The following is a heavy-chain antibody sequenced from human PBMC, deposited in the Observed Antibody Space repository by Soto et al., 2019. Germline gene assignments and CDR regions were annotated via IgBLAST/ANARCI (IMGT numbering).Heavy chain of an antibody. V-gene: IGHV1-18*01. CDR3: AREGSAPYYYYGMDV. CDR1: GYSFTTYG. Sequence: QVQLVQSRGEVKKPGASVKVSCKTSGYSFTTYGISWVRQAPGQGLEWMGWISGYNGNTNYAQKLKGRLTLTTDTSTSTVYMELRSLTSDDTAVYYCAREGSAPYYYYGMDVWGQGSTVTVSS. D-gene: IGHD3-10*01. CDR2: ISGYNGNT. J-gene: IGHJ6*02.